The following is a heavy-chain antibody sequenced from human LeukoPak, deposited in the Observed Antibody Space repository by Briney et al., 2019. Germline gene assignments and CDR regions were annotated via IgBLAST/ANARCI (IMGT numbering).Heavy chain of an antibody. J-gene: IGHJ6*02. CDR2: ISAYNGNT. CDR3: ARDHIRAVAGTPYYYYGMDV. CDR1: GYTFTSYG. Sequence: ASVKVPCKASGYTFTSYGISWVRQAPGQALEWMGWISAYNGNTNYAQKLQGRVTMTTDTSTSTAYMELRSLRSDDTAVYYCARDHIRAVAGTPYYYYGMDVCGQGTTVTVSS. V-gene: IGHV1-18*01. D-gene: IGHD6-19*01.